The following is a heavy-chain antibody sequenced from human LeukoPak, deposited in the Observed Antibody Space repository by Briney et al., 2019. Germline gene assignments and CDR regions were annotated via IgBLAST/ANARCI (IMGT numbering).Heavy chain of an antibody. Sequence: GGSLRLSCAASGFTASSNYMSWVRQAPGKGLEWVSVIYSGGSTYYADSVKGRFTISRDNSKNTLYLQMNSLRAEDTAVYYCARAQLRYFDWLEYYFDYWGQGTLVTVSS. J-gene: IGHJ4*02. CDR2: IYSGGST. D-gene: IGHD3-9*01. CDR1: GFTASSNY. CDR3: ARAQLRYFDWLEYYFDY. V-gene: IGHV3-53*01.